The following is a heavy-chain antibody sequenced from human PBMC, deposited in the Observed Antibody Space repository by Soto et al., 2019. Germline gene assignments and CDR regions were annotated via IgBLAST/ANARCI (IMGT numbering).Heavy chain of an antibody. J-gene: IGHJ4*02. D-gene: IGHD5-12*01. V-gene: IGHV3-15*07. CDR2: IKSRNNGGTP. CDR1: GFSFTDAL. CDR3: TTDKNGYTPRDPEY. Sequence: GGSLRLSCAASGFSFTDALMDWVRQVPGKGLEWVGRIKSRNNGGTPDYAAPAKGRFTISRDDSENMVYLQMQSLKIEDTGIYYCTTDKNGYTPRDPEYWGQGTPVTVSS.